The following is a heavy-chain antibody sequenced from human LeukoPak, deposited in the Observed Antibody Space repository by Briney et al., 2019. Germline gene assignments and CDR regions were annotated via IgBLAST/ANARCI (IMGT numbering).Heavy chain of an antibody. Sequence: GASVKVSCKASGYTLIDYYMHWVRQAPGQGPEWMGWINPHSGGSNYAQKFQGRVTMTRDTSINTAYMELSRLRSDDTAVYYCARISREYPGKSSFDIWGQGTLVTVSS. CDR2: INPHSGGS. CDR1: GYTLIDYY. J-gene: IGHJ3*02. D-gene: IGHD3-10*01. CDR3: ARISREYPGKSSFDI. V-gene: IGHV1-2*02.